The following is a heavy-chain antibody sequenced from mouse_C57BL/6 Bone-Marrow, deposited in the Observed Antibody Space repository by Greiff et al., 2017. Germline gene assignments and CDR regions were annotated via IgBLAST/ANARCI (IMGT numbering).Heavy chain of an antibody. CDR3: ARSPSIDYYGSGAWFAY. CDR1: GYTFTSYW. D-gene: IGHD1-1*01. J-gene: IGHJ3*01. CDR2: IHPNSGST. Sequence: QVQLQQPGAELVKPGASVKLSCKASGYTFTSYWMHWVKQRPGQGLEWIGMIHPNSGSTNYNEKFKSKATLNVDKSSSTAYMQLSSLTSEDSAVYYCARSPSIDYYGSGAWFAYWGQGTLVTVSA. V-gene: IGHV1-64*01.